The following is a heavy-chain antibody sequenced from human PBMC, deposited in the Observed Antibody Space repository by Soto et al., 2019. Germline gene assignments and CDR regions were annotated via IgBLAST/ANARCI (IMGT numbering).Heavy chain of an antibody. J-gene: IGHJ5*01. V-gene: IGHV4-30-4*01. CDR3: ARGRYCLPGRRFPNWFDS. Sequence: SETLSLTCSVSGDSISSVDYFWAWIRQPPGQALEYIGYIYKSATTYYNPSFESRVAISLDTSKSQFSLNVTSVTAADTAVYFCARGRYCLPGRRFPNWFDSWGQGTLVTVSS. CDR2: IYKSATT. D-gene: IGHD2-15*01. CDR1: GDSISSVDYF.